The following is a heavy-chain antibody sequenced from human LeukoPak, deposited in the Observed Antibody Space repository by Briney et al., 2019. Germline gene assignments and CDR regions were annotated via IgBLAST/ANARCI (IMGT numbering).Heavy chain of an antibody. Sequence: GGSLRLSCAASGFTFSSYDMHWVRQAPGKGLEWVAFIRCDGSNKYYADSVKGRFTISRDNSKNTLYLQMNSLRAEDTAVYYCAASGYDQSFFDYWGQGTLVTVSS. V-gene: IGHV3-30*02. CDR3: AASGYDQSFFDY. D-gene: IGHD5-12*01. CDR2: IRCDGSNK. J-gene: IGHJ4*02. CDR1: GFTFSSYD.